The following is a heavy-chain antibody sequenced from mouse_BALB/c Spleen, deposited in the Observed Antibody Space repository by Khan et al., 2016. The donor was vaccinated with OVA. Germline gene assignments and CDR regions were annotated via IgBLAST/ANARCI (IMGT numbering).Heavy chain of an antibody. D-gene: IGHD2-1*01. CDR3: ARRGLLWDFDY. V-gene: IGHV1-7*01. CDR2: INPSTGYT. CDR1: GYTFINYW. J-gene: IGHJ2*01. Sequence: QVQLKESGAELAKPGASVKMSCKASGYTFINYWILWVKQRPGQGLEWIGYINPSTGYTEYNQNFKDKATLTADKSSSTAYMQLSSRTSEDSAVYYCARRGLLWDFDYWGQGTTLTVSS.